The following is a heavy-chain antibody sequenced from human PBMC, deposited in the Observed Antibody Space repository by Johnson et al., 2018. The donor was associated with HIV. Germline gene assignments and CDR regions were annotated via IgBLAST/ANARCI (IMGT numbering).Heavy chain of an antibody. Sequence: QVQLVESGGGLVKPGGSLRLSCAASGFTFNDHYMSWIRQAPGKGLEWVSYISSSGGTVYYADSVQGRFTISRDNAKNLLYLQMNSLRAEDTAVYYCARPGGDPLTDDAFDIWGQGTMVTVSS. CDR1: GFTFNDHY. D-gene: IGHD2-21*02. J-gene: IGHJ3*02. CDR2: ISSSGGTV. V-gene: IGHV3-11*04. CDR3: ARPGGDPLTDDAFDI.